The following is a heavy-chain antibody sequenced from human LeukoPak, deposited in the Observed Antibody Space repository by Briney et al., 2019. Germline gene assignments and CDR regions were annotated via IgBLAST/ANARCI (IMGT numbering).Heavy chain of an antibody. CDR2: IYTSGST. J-gene: IGHJ3*02. CDR1: GGSISSGSYY. D-gene: IGHD3-22*01. Sequence: SETLSLTCTVSGGSISSGSYYWSWIRQPAGKGLEWIGRIYTSGSTNYNPSLKSRVTISVDTSKNQFSLKLSSVTAADTAVYYCARDRILPKYYYDGSGYPRNAFDIWGQGTMVTVSS. V-gene: IGHV4-61*02. CDR3: ARDRILPKYYYDGSGYPRNAFDI.